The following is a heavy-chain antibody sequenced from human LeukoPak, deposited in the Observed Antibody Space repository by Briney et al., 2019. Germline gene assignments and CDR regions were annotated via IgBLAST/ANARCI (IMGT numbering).Heavy chain of an antibody. D-gene: IGHD6-6*01. CDR2: IYHTGNA. CDR3: ARFEYSSSFRPDY. V-gene: IGHV4/OR15-8*02. J-gene: IGHJ4*02. Sequence: PSETLSLTCNVSGGSIDSAAWWNWVRQPPGKGLEWIGEIYHTGNANYDPSLKSRVTISVDKSKNQFSLKLSSVTAADTAVYYCARFEYSSSFRPDYWGQGTLVTVSS. CDR1: GGSIDSAAW.